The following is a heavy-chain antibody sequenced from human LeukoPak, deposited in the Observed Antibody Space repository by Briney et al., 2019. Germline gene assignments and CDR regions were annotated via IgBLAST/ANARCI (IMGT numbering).Heavy chain of an antibody. CDR2: IYSGGRT. Sequence: GGSLRLSCAASGFTFSSYWMHWVRQAPGKGLEWVSVIYSGGRTYYADSVKGRFTISRDNSKNTLYLQMNSLRAEETAVYYCARAGPSSSWHQFDYWGQGTLVTVSS. CDR1: GFTFSSYW. CDR3: ARAGPSSSWHQFDY. V-gene: IGHV3-66*01. D-gene: IGHD6-13*01. J-gene: IGHJ4*02.